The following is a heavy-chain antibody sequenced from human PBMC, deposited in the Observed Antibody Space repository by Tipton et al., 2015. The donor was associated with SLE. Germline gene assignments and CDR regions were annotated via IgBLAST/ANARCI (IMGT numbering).Heavy chain of an antibody. CDR1: GGSFSGYY. D-gene: IGHD3-22*01. V-gene: IGHV4-34*01. CDR3: ARERSMIVVVFDY. Sequence: TLSLTCAVYGGSFSGYYWSWIRQPPGKGLEWIGEINHSGSTNYNPSLKSRVTISVDKSKNQFSLKLSSVTAADTAVYYCARERSMIVVVFDYWGQGTLVTVSS. J-gene: IGHJ4*02. CDR2: INHSGST.